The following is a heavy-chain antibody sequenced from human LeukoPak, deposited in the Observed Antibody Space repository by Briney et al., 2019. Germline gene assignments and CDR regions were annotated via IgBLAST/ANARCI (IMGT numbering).Heavy chain of an antibody. Sequence: GRSLRLSCAASGFTFSSYSMHWVRQAPGQGLEWAAVISHDGNKVYYADSVKGRFTISRDNSKNTLYLQMNSLGPEDTAVYYCARVRSGYSGSGSLLFLYGMDVWGQGTTVTVSS. V-gene: IGHV3-30*04. J-gene: IGHJ6*02. D-gene: IGHD3-10*01. CDR3: ARVRSGYSGSGSLLFLYGMDV. CDR2: ISHDGNKV. CDR1: GFTFSSYS.